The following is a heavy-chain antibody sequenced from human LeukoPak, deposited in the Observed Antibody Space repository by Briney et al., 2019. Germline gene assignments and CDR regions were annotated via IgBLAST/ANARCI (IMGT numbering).Heavy chain of an antibody. D-gene: IGHD5-18*01. Sequence: SVTVSCTASGGTFSSYAISWVRQAPGQGLEWMGGIIPIFGTANYAQKFQGRVTITTDESTSTAYMELSSLRSEDTAVYYCARDQGVGGYSYGTNWFDPWGQGTLVTVSS. J-gene: IGHJ5*02. CDR1: GGTFSSYA. CDR3: ARDQGVGGYSYGTNWFDP. CDR2: IIPIFGTA. V-gene: IGHV1-69*05.